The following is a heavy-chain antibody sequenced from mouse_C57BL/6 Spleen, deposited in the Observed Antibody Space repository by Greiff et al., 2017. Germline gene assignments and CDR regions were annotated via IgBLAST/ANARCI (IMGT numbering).Heavy chain of an antibody. CDR2: ISYSGST. CDR3: ARGRYSNYPYWYFDV. V-gene: IGHV3-8*01. J-gene: IGHJ1*03. CDR1: GYSITSDY. Sequence: EVKLQESGPGLAKPSQTLSLTCSVTGYSITSDYRNWIRKFPGTKLEYIGYISYSGSTSYNPSPKSRISIPRDTSKNQYYLQLNSVTTEDTATYYCARGRYSNYPYWYFDVGGTGTAVTVSS. D-gene: IGHD2-5*01.